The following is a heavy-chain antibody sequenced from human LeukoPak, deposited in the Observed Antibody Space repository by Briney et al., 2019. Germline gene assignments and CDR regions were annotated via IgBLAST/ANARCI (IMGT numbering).Heavy chain of an antibody. CDR2: IYYSGNT. D-gene: IGHD3-10*01. J-gene: IGHJ4*02. V-gene: IGHV4-39*07. CDR1: GGSISSETYY. CDR3: ARDSGFDYGSGSYPAYYFDY. Sequence: KPSESLSLTCTVSGGSISSETYYWGWIRQPPGKGLEWIGSIYYSGNTYYNPSLKSRVTISVDTSKNQFSLKLSSVTAADTAVYYCARDSGFDYGSGSYPAYYFDYWGQGTLVTVSS.